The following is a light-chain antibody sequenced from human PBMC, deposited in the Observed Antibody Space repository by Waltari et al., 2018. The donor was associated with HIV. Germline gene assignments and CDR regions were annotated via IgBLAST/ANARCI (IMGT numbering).Light chain of an antibody. Sequence: QSALTQPRSVSGSPGQSVTISCTGTSSDVGGYNYVPWYQQPPGKAPKLIIYDVSKRPSGVPDRFSGSKSGNTASLTISGLQAEDEADYYCCSYAGSYRGVFGGGTKLTVL. CDR1: SSDVGGYNY. CDR2: DVS. CDR3: CSYAGSYRGV. V-gene: IGLV2-11*01. J-gene: IGLJ2*01.